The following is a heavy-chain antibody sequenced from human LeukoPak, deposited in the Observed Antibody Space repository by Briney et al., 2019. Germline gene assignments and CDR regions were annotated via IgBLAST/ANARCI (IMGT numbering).Heavy chain of an antibody. J-gene: IGHJ4*02. CDR2: IYSGGST. CDR1: GFTVSSNY. Sequence: GGSLRLSCAASGFTVSSNYMSWVRQAPGKGLEWVSVIYSGGSTYYADSVKGRFTISRDNSKNTLYLQMNSLRAEDTVVYYCARVNGGYYFDYWGQGTLVTVSS. V-gene: IGHV3-53*01. CDR3: ARVNGGYYFDY.